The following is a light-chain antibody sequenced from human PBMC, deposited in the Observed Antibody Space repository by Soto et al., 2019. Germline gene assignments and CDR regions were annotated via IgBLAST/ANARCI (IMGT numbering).Light chain of an antibody. CDR1: SGHSTYA. V-gene: IGLV4-69*01. CDR2: LNSDGSH. J-gene: IGLJ3*02. CDR3: QTWGTGIWV. Sequence: QLVLTQSPSASASLGASVKLTCTLSSGHSTYAIAWHQQQPEKGPRYFMKLNSDGSHSKGDGIPDRFSGSSSGAERYLTISGLQSEDEADYYCQTWGTGIWVFGGGTKLTV.